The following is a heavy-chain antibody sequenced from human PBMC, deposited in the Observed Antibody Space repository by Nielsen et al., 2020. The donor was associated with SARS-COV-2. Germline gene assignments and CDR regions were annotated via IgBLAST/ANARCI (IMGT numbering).Heavy chain of an antibody. CDR1: GFTFSSYT. V-gene: IGHV3-43*01. J-gene: IGHJ6*02. D-gene: IGHD3-3*01. CDR3: AKDSITIFGAMDV. CDR2: ISWDGGST. Sequence: GESLKISCAASGFTFSSYTMHWVRQAPGKGLEWVSLISWDGGSTYYADSVKGRFTISRDNSKNSLYLQMNSLRTEDTALYYCAKDSITIFGAMDVWGQGTTVTVSS.